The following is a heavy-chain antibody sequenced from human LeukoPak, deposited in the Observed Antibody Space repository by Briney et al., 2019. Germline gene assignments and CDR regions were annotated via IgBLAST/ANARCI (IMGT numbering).Heavy chain of an antibody. CDR1: GFTFSDYY. J-gene: IGHJ4*02. CDR3: ARDGEDTAMTPNFNFDH. CDR2: ISSSGSTI. V-gene: IGHV3-11*01. D-gene: IGHD5-18*01. Sequence: GGSLRLSCAASGFTFSDYYMSWIRQAPGKGLEWVSYISSSGSTIYYADSVKGRFTISRDNAKNSLYLQMNSLRAEVTAVYYCARDGEDTAMTPNFNFDHLGQGNLVTVSS.